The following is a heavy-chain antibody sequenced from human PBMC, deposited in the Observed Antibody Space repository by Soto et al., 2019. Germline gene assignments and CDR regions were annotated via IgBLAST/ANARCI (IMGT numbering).Heavy chain of an antibody. CDR3: ARNPKPRVHYSSAPACFDY. D-gene: IGHD3-22*01. Sequence: ASVKVSCKASGYTFTSYYMHWVRQAPGQGLEWMGIINPSGGSTSYAQKFQGRVTMTRDTSTSTVYMELSSLRSEDTAVYYCARNPKPRVHYSSAPACFDYWGQGTLVTVSS. CDR2: INPSGGST. J-gene: IGHJ4*02. CDR1: GYTFTSYY. V-gene: IGHV1-46*01.